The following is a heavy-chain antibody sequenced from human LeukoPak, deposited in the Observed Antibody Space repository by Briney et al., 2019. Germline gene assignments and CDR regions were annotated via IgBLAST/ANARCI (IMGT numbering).Heavy chain of an antibody. CDR2: ISAYNGNT. CDR1: GSTFTSYG. D-gene: IGHD1-1*01. Sequence: ASVKVSCTASGSTFTSYGISWVRQAPGQGLEWMGWISAYNGNTNDAQKPQGRVTMTTDTSTSTAYMELRSLRSDDTAVYYCARVTTGTTGVAYYYYYYMDVWGKGTTVTVSS. CDR3: ARVTTGTTGVAYYYYYYMDV. V-gene: IGHV1-18*01. J-gene: IGHJ6*03.